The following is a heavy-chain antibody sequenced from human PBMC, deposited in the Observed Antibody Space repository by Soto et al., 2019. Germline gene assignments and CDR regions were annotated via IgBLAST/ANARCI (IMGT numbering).Heavy chain of an antibody. CDR3: ARQDCSLSGYYYGMDV. D-gene: IGHD2-21*02. V-gene: IGHV5-10-1*01. J-gene: IGHJ6*02. Sequence: GESLKISCKGSGSSFTSYWISWVRQMPGKGLEWMGRIDPSDSYTNYSPSFQRHVTKSADKCISTAYLQWSSLKASETAMYCCARQDCSLSGYYYGMDVWGQGTTVTVSS. CDR1: GSSFTSYW. CDR2: IDPSDSYT.